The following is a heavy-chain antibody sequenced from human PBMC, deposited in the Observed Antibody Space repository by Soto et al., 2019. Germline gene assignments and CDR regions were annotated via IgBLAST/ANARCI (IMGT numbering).Heavy chain of an antibody. CDR1: GFTFSSYA. Sequence: GGSLRLSCAASGFTFSSYAMSWVRQAPGKGLEWVSAITGSGGATYYADSVKGRFTISRDNSKNTLYLQMNSLRADDTAVYYCARDFSGYSNYDAIYWYFDLWGRGTLVTVSS. CDR3: ARDFSGYSNYDAIYWYFDL. D-gene: IGHD4-4*01. V-gene: IGHV3-23*01. J-gene: IGHJ2*01. CDR2: ITGSGGAT.